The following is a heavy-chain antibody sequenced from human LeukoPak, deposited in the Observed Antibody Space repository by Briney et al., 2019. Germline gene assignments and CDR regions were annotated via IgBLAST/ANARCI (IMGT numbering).Heavy chain of an antibody. Sequence: GGSLRLSCTASGFTLTNNWMLWVGQVPGKGLVWVARVNTYGTNTNYADSVRGRFTISRDNAKDTLYLQMDSLRAEDSAIYYCAREFSPEDAFDLWGQGTRVTVSS. D-gene: IGHD1-14*01. CDR3: AREFSPEDAFDL. CDR2: VNTYGTNT. CDR1: GFTLTNNW. J-gene: IGHJ3*01. V-gene: IGHV3-74*01.